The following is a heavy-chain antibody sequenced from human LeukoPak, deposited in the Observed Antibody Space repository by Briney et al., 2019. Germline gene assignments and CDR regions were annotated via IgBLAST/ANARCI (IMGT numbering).Heavy chain of an antibody. Sequence: HPGGTLRLSCAASGFTFSSYEMNWVRQAPGKGLEWVSYISSSSSTIYYADSVKGRFTISRDNAKNSLYLQMNSLRAEDTAVYYCARVVAVAGWDYWGQGTLVTVSS. D-gene: IGHD6-19*01. J-gene: IGHJ4*02. CDR2: ISSSSSTI. CDR3: ARVVAVAGWDY. V-gene: IGHV3-48*01. CDR1: GFTFSSYE.